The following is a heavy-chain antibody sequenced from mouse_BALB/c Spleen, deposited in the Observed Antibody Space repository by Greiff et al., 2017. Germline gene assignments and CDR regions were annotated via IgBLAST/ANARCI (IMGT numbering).Heavy chain of an antibody. V-gene: IGHV5-9-4*01. CDR3: ARDPYGNYPYYAMDY. CDR1: GFTFSSYA. D-gene: IGHD2-1*01. CDR2: ISSGGSYT. Sequence: EVMLVESGGGLVKPGGSLKLSCAASGFTFSSYAMSWVRQSPEKRLEWVAEISSGGSYTYYPDTVTGRFTISRDNAKNTLYLEMSSLRSEDTAMYYCARDPYGNYPYYAMDYWGQGTSVTVSS. J-gene: IGHJ4*01.